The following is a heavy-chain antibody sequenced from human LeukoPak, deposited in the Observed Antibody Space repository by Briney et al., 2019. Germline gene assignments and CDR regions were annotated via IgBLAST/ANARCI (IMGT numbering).Heavy chain of an antibody. CDR1: GGSFSGYY. V-gene: IGHV4-34*01. CDR3: ARGVNDYVRGSYLS. CDR2: INHSGST. Sequence: PSETLSLTCAVYGGSFSGYYWSWIRQPPGKGLEWIGEINHSGSTNYNPSLKSRVTISVDTSKNQFSLKLSSVTAADTAVYYCARGVNDYVRGSYLSWGQGTLVTVSS. J-gene: IGHJ5*02. D-gene: IGHD3-16*02.